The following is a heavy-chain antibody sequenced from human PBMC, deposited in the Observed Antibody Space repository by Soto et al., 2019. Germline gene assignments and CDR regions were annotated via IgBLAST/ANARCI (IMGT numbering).Heavy chain of an antibody. Sequence: GGSLILSCAASGFTFSSYGMHWRRQAPGKGLEWVAVIWYDGSNKYYADSVKGRFTISRDNSKNTLYLQMNSLRAEDTAVYYCAREAGLLRFGEFLYYLDYWGQGTLVTVSS. CDR3: AREAGLLRFGEFLYYLDY. D-gene: IGHD3-10*01. J-gene: IGHJ4*02. CDR2: IWYDGSNK. CDR1: GFTFSSYG. V-gene: IGHV3-33*01.